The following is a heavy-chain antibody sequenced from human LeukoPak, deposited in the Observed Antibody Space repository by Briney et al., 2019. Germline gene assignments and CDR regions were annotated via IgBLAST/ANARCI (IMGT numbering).Heavy chain of an antibody. CDR3: SRESGAFSPFGY. CDR1: GGSISSTNW. J-gene: IGHJ4*01. CDR2: ISLSGVT. Sequence: PAGTPSLTCGVSGGSISSTNWWSWIRQPTGQGLEWIGEISLSGVTNYNPSLKSRVTMSLDRSKNHLSLTLTSVTAADTAVYYCSRESGAFSPFGYWGHGTLVSVSS. D-gene: IGHD1-26*01. V-gene: IGHV4-4*02.